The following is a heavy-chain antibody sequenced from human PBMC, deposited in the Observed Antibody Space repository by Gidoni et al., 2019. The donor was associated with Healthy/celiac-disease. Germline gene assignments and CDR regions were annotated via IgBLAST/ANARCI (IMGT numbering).Heavy chain of an antibody. CDR2: ISGSGGST. CDR1: GFTFSSYA. D-gene: IGHD6-13*01. CDR3: AKDFGSSWSHFDY. Sequence: EVQLLESGGGLVQPGGSLRLSCVASGFTFSSYAMSWVRQAPGKGLEWVSAISGSGGSTYYADSVKGRFTISRDNSKNTLYLQMNSLRAEDTAVYYCAKDFGSSWSHFDYWGQGTLVTVSS. J-gene: IGHJ4*02. V-gene: IGHV3-23*01.